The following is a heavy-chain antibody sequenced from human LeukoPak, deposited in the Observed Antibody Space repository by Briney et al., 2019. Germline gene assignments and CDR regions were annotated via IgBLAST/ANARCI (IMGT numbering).Heavy chain of an antibody. J-gene: IGHJ4*02. V-gene: IGHV3-33*01. D-gene: IGHD4-23*01. CDR1: GFTFTSYG. CDR2: IWSDGNKE. Sequence: GGSLRLSCAASGFTFTSYGMHWVRQAPGKGLEWVAIIWSDGNKEYYADSVRGRFTISRDNSKNTLYLQMNNLRAEDTAIYYCARDLVLSAGNGPYWGQGTLVTVSS. CDR3: ARDLVLSAGNGPY.